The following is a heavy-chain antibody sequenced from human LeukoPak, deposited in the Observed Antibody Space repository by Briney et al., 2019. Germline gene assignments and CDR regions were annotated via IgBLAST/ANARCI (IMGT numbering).Heavy chain of an antibody. J-gene: IGHJ4*02. D-gene: IGHD3-10*01. Sequence: PGGSLRLSCAASGFTFDDYAMHWVRQAPGKGLEWVSGISWNSGSIGYADSVKGRFTISRDNAKNSLYLQMNSLRAEDTAVYYCARGDWPSGSYQYWGQGTLVTVSS. V-gene: IGHV3-9*01. CDR1: GFTFDDYA. CDR3: ARGDWPSGSYQY. CDR2: ISWNSGSI.